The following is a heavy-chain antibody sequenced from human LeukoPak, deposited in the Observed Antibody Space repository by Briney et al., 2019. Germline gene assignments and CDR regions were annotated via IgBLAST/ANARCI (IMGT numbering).Heavy chain of an antibody. J-gene: IGHJ4*02. D-gene: IGHD2/OR15-2a*01. CDR1: GYSISSGYY. CDR2: IYHSGST. V-gene: IGHV4-38-2*01. Sequence: SETLSLTCAVSGYSISSGYYWGWIRQPPGKGLEWIGSIYHSGSTYYNPSLKSRVTISVDTSKNQFSLKLSSVTAADTAVYYCARHALTRRSLSESYFPYYLDYWGQGTLVAVSS. CDR3: ARHALTRRSLSESYFPYYLDY.